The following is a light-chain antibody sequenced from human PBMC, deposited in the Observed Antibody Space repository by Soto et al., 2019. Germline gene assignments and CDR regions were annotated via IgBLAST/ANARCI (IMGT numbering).Light chain of an antibody. CDR3: QQSYTTPRT. J-gene: IGKJ1*01. Sequence: QMTQSPSSLSASVGDRITITCRASRDIGSDLSWYQQKPGKAPRLLINAASNLQSGVPSRFRGSGSETDFTLTITSLQPEDFATYYCQQSYTTPRTFGQGTKVDIK. CDR2: AAS. CDR1: RDIGSD. V-gene: IGKV1-39*01.